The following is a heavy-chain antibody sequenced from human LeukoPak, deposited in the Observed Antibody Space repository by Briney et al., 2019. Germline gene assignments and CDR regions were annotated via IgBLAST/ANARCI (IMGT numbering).Heavy chain of an antibody. CDR1: GGSISSYY. CDR3: ARGFYYYGSGSFYYYYYMDV. D-gene: IGHD3-10*01. CDR2: IYYSGST. V-gene: IGHV4-59*01. Sequence: PSETLSLTCTVSGGSISSYYWSWIRQPPGKGLEWIGYIYYSGSTNYNPSLKSRVTMSVDTSKNQFSLKLSSVTAADTAVYYCARGFYYYGSGSFYYYYYMDVWGKGTTVTVSS. J-gene: IGHJ6*03.